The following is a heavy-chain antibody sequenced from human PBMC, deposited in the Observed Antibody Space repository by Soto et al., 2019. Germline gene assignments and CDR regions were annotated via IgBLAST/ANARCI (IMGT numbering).Heavy chain of an antibody. J-gene: IGHJ6*02. CDR2: IYPGDSDT. V-gene: IGHV5-51*01. CDR1: GYSFTSYW. Sequence: PGESLKISCKGSGYSFTSYWIGWVRQMPGKGLEWMGIIYPGDSDTRYSPSFQGQVTISADKSISTAYLQWSSLKASDTAMYYCARNYYGSGDYYGMDVWGQGTTVTVSS. D-gene: IGHD3-10*01. CDR3: ARNYYGSGDYYGMDV.